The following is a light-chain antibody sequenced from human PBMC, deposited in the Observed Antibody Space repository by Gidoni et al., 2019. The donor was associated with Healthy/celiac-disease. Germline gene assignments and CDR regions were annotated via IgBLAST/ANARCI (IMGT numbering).Light chain of an antibody. CDR2: DAS. Sequence: DIKMTQSPSTLSASVGDRVTITCRASQSIRSWLAWYQQTPGKAPKLRIYDASSLESGVPARFSGSGSGTEFTLTISSLQPDDFATYYCQQYNSYPFTFGPGTKVDIK. CDR1: QSIRSW. J-gene: IGKJ3*01. V-gene: IGKV1-5*01. CDR3: QQYNSYPFT.